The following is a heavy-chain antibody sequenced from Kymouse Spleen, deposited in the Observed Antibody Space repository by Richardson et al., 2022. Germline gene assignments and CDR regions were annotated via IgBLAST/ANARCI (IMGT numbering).Heavy chain of an antibody. CDR3: ARSDYYGSGSYYFDY. Sequence: QVQLQESGPGLVKPSETLSLTCTVSGGSISSYYWSWIRQPPGKGLEWIGYIYYSGSTNYNPSLKSRVTISVDTSKNQFSLKLSSVTAADTAVYYCARSDYYGSGSYYFDYWGQGTLVTVSS. CDR2: IYYSGST. CDR1: GGSISSYY. V-gene: IGHV4-59*01. J-gene: IGHJ4*02. D-gene: IGHD3-10*01.